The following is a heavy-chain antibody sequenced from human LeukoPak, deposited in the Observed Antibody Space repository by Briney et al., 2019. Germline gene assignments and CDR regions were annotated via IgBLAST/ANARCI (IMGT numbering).Heavy chain of an antibody. CDR1: GGSISSSNYY. CDR2: IYYSGNT. V-gene: IGHV4-39*07. J-gene: IGHJ4*02. Sequence: SETLSLTCIVSGGSISSSNYYWGWIRQPPGKGLEWIGSIYYSGNTYYNPSLKSRVTISVDTSKNQFSLKLSSVTAADRAVYYCARWYSSGWAFDYWGQGTLVTVPS. D-gene: IGHD6-19*01. CDR3: ARWYSSGWAFDY.